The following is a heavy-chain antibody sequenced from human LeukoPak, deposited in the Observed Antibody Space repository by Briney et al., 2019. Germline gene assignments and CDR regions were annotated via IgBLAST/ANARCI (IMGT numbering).Heavy chain of an antibody. Sequence: TGGSLRLSCAASGIIFSSYGMSWVRQAPGKGLEWAAGISGSGVTTYYADSVKGRFTISRDNSKNTLYLQVNSLRAEDTAVYHCAKDRVGAMFYFDYWGQGTLVTVCS. CDR1: GIIFSSYG. CDR2: ISGSGVTT. V-gene: IGHV3-23*01. CDR3: AKDRVGAMFYFDY. D-gene: IGHD1-26*01. J-gene: IGHJ4*02.